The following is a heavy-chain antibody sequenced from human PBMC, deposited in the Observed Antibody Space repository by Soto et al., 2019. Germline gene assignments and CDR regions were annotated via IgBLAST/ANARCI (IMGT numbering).Heavy chain of an antibody. Sequence: EVQLVESGGGLVQPGGSLRLSCAASGFTFSSYWMSWVRQAPGKGLEWVANIKQDGSEKYYVDSVKGRFTISRDNAKNSLYLKRNSRKAGNPVVYYWARGRGFSPGGHNFDYWGQGTLVTVSS. CDR1: GFTFSSYW. CDR2: IKQDGSEK. V-gene: IGHV3-7*01. J-gene: IGHJ4*02. CDR3: ARGRGFSPGGHNFDY. D-gene: IGHD3-10*01.